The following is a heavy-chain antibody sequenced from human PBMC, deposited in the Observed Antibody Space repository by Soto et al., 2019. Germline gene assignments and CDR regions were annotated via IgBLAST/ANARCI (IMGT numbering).Heavy chain of an antibody. Sequence: QVQLVQSGAEVKKPGTSVKVSCKASGYTFTSYGISWVRQAPGQGLEWMGWISAYNGNTNYAQKLQGRVTMTTDTSPSTENIERTSLRSDATAVYYCGRGITMVRAVITPLGMDVWGQGTTVTVSS. CDR1: GYTFTSYG. V-gene: IGHV1-18*01. D-gene: IGHD3-10*01. CDR2: ISAYNGNT. CDR3: GRGITMVRAVITPLGMDV. J-gene: IGHJ6*02.